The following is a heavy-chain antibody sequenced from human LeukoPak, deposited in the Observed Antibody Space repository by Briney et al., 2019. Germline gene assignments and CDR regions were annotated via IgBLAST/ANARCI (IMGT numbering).Heavy chain of an antibody. V-gene: IGHV3-43*02. CDR2: ISGDGGST. D-gene: IGHD1-26*01. J-gene: IGHJ4*02. Sequence: PGGSLRLSCAASGFTFSSYGTHWVRQAPGKGLKWVSLISGDGGSTYYADSVKGRFTISRDNSKNSLYLQMNSLRTEDTALYYCAKASGSYGYFDYWGQGTLVTVSS. CDR3: AKASGSYGYFDY. CDR1: GFTFSSYG.